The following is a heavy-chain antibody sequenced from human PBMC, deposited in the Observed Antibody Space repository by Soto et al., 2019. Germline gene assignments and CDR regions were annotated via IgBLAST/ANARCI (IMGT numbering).Heavy chain of an antibody. D-gene: IGHD3-10*01. CDR1: GFTFSSYG. CDR2: ISYDGSNK. CDR3: AKVLRAADYGSGSYDY. J-gene: IGHJ4*02. V-gene: IGHV3-30*18. Sequence: GGSLRLSCAASGFTFSSYGMHWVRQAPGKGLEWVAVISYDGSNKYYADSVKGRFTISRDNSKNTLYLQMNSLRAEDTAVYYCAKVLRAADYGSGSYDYWGQGTLVTVSS.